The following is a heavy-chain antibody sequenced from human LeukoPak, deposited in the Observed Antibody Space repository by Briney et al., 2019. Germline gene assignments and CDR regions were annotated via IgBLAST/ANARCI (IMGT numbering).Heavy chain of an antibody. CDR3: ARAGYYYGSGSHYNVRTRDYYYHYMDV. D-gene: IGHD3-10*01. J-gene: IGHJ6*03. V-gene: IGHV4-38-2*01. CDR1: GYSISSCYY. CDR2: IYHSGST. Sequence: SETLSLTCAVSGYSISSCYYWGWIRQPPGKGLEWIGSIYHSGSTYYNPSLKSRVTISVDTSKNQFSLKLSSVTAADTAVYYCARAGYYYGSGSHYNVRTRDYYYHYMDVWGKGTTVTVSS.